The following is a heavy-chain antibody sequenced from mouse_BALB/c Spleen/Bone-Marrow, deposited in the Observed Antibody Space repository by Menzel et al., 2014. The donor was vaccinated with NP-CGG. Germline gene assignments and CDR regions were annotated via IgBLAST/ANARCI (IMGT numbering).Heavy chain of an antibody. CDR1: GFTFSDYY. J-gene: IGHJ2*01. Sequence: EVQLVESGGGLVQPGGSLKLSCATSGFTFSDYYMYWVRQTPEKRLEWVAYISNGGGSTYYPDTVKGRFTISRDNAKNTLYLQMSRLKSEDTAMYYCARHSDCDYFDYWGQGTTLTVSS. V-gene: IGHV5-12*02. CDR2: ISNGGGST. CDR3: ARHSDCDYFDY. D-gene: IGHD2-4*01.